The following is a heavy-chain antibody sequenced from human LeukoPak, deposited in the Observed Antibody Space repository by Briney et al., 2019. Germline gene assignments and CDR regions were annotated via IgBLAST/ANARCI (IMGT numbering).Heavy chain of an antibody. J-gene: IGHJ4*02. V-gene: IGHV3-11*01. Sequence: PGGSLRLSCAASGFTFSDYYMSWIRQAPGKGLEWVSYISSSGSTIYYADSVKGRFTISRDNSRNTEYLQMNSLRAEDTAVYYCAKRTLTPSESHSPLDYWGQGTLVTVSS. CDR2: ISSSGSTI. CDR1: GFTFSDYY. D-gene: IGHD1-26*01. CDR3: AKRTLTPSESHSPLDY.